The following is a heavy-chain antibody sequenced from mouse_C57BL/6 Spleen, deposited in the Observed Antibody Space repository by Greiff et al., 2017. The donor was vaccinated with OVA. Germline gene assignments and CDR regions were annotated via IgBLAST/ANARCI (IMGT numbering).Heavy chain of an antibody. D-gene: IGHD3-2*02. J-gene: IGHJ2*01. CDR2: ISSGGSYT. CDR1: GFTFSSYG. V-gene: IGHV5-6*01. CDR3: ARQVDSSGYSDY. Sequence: EVKLMESGGDLVKPGGSLKLSCAASGFTFSSYGMSWVRQTPDKRLEWVATISSGGSYTYYPDSVKGRFTISRDNAKNTLYLQMSSLKSEDTAMYYCARQVDSSGYSDYWGQGTTLTVSS.